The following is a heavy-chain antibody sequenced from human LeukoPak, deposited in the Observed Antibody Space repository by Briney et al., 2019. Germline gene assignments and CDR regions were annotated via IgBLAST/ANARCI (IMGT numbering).Heavy chain of an antibody. V-gene: IGHV4-61*10. CDR1: GESVTNYPGADFC. Sequence: SETLSLTCFVSGESVTNYPGADFCWTWIRQAAGKGLEWIGQISNSCNNLCSPSLKSRVTISLDTSQNQFSLILPSVTAADTAVYYCARRGQTAAWSFDFWGQGILVTVSS. J-gene: IGHJ4*02. CDR3: ARRGQTAAWSFDF. D-gene: IGHD1-14*01. CDR2: ISNSCNN.